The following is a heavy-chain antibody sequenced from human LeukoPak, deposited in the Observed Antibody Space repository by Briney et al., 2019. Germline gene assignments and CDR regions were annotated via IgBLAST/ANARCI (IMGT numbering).Heavy chain of an antibody. CDR2: IYTRGST. V-gene: IGHV4-61*02. CDR1: GGSISSGSYY. Sequence: SETLSLTCTVSGGSISSGSYYWSWIRQPAGKGLEWIGRIYTRGSTNYNPSLKRRVTISVDTSKNQFSLRLSSVTAADTALYYCARDAGYSYGYSFYYFDYWGQGTLVTVSS. CDR3: ARDAGYSYGYSFYYFDY. J-gene: IGHJ4*02. D-gene: IGHD5-18*01.